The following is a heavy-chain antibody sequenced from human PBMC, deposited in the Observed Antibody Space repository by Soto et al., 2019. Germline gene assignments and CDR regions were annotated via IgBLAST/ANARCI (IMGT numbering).Heavy chain of an antibody. V-gene: IGHV1-24*01. CDR3: ARGITLPTPLDY. Sequence: ASLKVSCKVSGFTLTELAMHWVRQPPGKGLEWMGGLDPENGETLYAQRFQGRVTLSEDTSSDTAYMELSSLRSDDTAVYYCARGITLPTPLDYWGQGTLVTVSS. D-gene: IGHD1-20*01. CDR1: GFTLTELA. J-gene: IGHJ4*02. CDR2: LDPENGET.